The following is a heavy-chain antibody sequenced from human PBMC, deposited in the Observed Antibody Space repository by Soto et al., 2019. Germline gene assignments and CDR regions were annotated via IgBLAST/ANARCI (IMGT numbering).Heavy chain of an antibody. V-gene: IGHV3-30*18. CDR3: AKEEEMATSGGDY. Sequence: QVQLVESGGGVVQPGRSLRLSCAASGFTFSSYGMHWVRQALGKGLEWVAVISYDGSNKYYADSVKGRFTSSRDNSKNPLYLQMNSLRAEDTAVYYCAKEEEMATSGGDYWGQVTLVTVSS. CDR2: ISYDGSNK. J-gene: IGHJ4*02. D-gene: IGHD5-12*01. CDR1: GFTFSSYG.